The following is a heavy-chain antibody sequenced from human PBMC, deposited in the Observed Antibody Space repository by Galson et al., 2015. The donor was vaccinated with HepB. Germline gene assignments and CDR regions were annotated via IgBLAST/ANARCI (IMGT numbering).Heavy chain of an antibody. CDR1: GYTFTSYG. CDR3: ARDDRVGAASYFDY. CDR2: SALTMVT. J-gene: IGHJ4*02. V-gene: IGHV1-18*01. Sequence: SVKVSCKASGYTFTSYGISWVRQAPGQGLSGWDGSALTMVTQTMHKLQGRVTMTTDTSTSTAYMELRSLRSDDTAVYYCARDDRVGAASYFDYWGQGTLVTVSS. D-gene: IGHD3-3*01.